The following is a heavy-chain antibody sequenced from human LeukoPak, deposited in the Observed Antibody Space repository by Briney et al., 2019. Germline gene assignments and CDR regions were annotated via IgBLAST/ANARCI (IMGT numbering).Heavy chain of an antibody. D-gene: IGHD5-24*01. V-gene: IGHV4-4*07. Sequence: PSETLSLTCTVSGGSISSYYWSWIRQPAGKGLEWIGRIYTSGSTNYNPSLMRRVTISVDTSKNQFSLKLSSVTAADTAVYFCAREMATISSFDYWGQGTLVTVSS. CDR1: GGSISSYY. CDR3: AREMATISSFDY. J-gene: IGHJ4*02. CDR2: IYTSGST.